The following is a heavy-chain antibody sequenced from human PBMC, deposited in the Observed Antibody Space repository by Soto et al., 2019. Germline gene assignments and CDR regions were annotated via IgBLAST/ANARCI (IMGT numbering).Heavy chain of an antibody. J-gene: IGHJ5*01. CDR3: ARGRYCLTGRCFPNWFDS. CDR1: GDSISNLDYF. V-gene: IGHV4-30-4*01. CDR2: IYKSATT. D-gene: IGHD7-27*01. Sequence: SEALSLTCSVSGDSISNLDYFWAWIRQPPGQALEYIGYIYKSATTYYNPSFESRVAISVDTSKSQFSLNVTSVTAADTAVYFCARGRYCLTGRCFPNWFDSWGQGALVTVSS.